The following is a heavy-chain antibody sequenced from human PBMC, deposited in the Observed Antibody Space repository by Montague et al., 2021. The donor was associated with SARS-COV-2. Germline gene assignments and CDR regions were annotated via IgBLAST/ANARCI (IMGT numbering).Heavy chain of an antibody. CDR1: GFTVSSNY. J-gene: IGHJ6*02. CDR3: ARDPGRGMVRGVRGYYYGMDV. D-gene: IGHD3-10*01. CDR2: IYSGGST. Sequence: SLRLSCAASGFTVSSNYMSWVRQAPGKGLEWVSVIYSGGSTYYADSVKGRFTIFRDNSKNTLYLQMNSLRAEDTAVYYCARDPGRGMVRGVRGYYYGMDVWGQGTTVTVSS. V-gene: IGHV3-66*01.